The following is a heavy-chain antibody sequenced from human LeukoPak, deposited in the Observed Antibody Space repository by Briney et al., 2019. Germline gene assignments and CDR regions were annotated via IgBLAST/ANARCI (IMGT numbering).Heavy chain of an antibody. V-gene: IGHV3-21*01. J-gene: IGHJ4*02. CDR2: ISSSSSYI. Sequence: GGSLRLSCAASGFTFSSYSMNWVRQAPGKGLEWVSSISSSSSYIYYADSVKGRFTISRDNAKNSLYLQMNRLRAEDTAVYYCTRDHAYYDILTGYFPHSRTLDYWAQGTLVSVSS. CDR1: GFTFSSYS. CDR3: TRDHAYYDILTGYFPHSRTLDY. D-gene: IGHD3-9*01.